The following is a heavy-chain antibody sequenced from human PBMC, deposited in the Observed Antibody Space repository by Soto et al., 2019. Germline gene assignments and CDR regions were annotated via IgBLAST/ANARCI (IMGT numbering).Heavy chain of an antibody. V-gene: IGHV3-23*01. J-gene: IGHJ6*02. CDR2: ISGSGGST. D-gene: IGHD6-25*01. CDR1: GFTFSSYA. Sequence: GGSLRLSCAASGFTFSSYAMSWVRQAPGKGLEWVSAISGSGGSTYYADSVKGRFTISRDNSKNTLYLQMNSLRAEDTAVYYCAKSSAGGNYYYYGMDVWGQGTTVTVSS. CDR3: AKSSAGGNYYYYGMDV.